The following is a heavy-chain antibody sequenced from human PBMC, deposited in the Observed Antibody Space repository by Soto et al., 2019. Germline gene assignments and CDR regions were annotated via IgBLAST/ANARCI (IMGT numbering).Heavy chain of an antibody. D-gene: IGHD3-10*01. Sequence: SETLSLTCTVSGGSSSSYYWSWIRQPPGKGLEWIGYIYYSGSTNYDPSLKSRVTISVDTSKNQFSLKLSSVTAADTAVYYCARVGGFGATTIDYWGQGTLVTVSS. CDR2: IYYSGST. CDR1: GGSSSSYY. CDR3: ARVGGFGATTIDY. V-gene: IGHV4-59*08. J-gene: IGHJ4*02.